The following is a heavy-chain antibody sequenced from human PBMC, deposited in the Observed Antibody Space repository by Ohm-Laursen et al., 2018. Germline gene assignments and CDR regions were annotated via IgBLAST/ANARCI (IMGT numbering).Heavy chain of an antibody. CDR2: IYTSGST. CDR1: GGSITSYY. Sequence: SETLSLTWPVSGGSITSYYWTWIRQPAGKGLEWIGHIYTSGSTNYNPSLKSRVTMSVDTSKNQFSLKLSSVTAADTAVYYCARGGTTFFDYWGQGTLVTVSS. D-gene: IGHD1-14*01. J-gene: IGHJ4*02. V-gene: IGHV4-4*07. CDR3: ARGGTTFFDY.